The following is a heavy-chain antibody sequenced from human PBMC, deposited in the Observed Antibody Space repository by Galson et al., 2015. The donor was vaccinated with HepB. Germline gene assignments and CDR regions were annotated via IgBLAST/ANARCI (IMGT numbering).Heavy chain of an antibody. V-gene: IGHV3-11*01. CDR3: ARPGYGDYVVAH. Sequence: SLRLSCAPSGFIFSDYYMSWIRQAPGKGLEWVSYISGSGDTICYADSVKGRFTISRDNAKKSLYLQMNSLRVDDTAIYYCARPGYGDYVVAHWGQGTMVTVAS. CDR2: ISGSGDTI. CDR1: GFIFSDYY. J-gene: IGHJ4*02. D-gene: IGHD4-17*01.